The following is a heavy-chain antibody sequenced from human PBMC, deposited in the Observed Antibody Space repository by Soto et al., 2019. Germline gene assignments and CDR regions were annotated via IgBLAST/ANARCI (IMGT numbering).Heavy chain of an antibody. Sequence: QVPLVESGGGVVQPGSSLRLSCAASGFTFSSYAMHWVRQAPGKGLEWVAVISYDGSNKYYADSVKGRFTISRDNSKNTLYLQINSLRAEDTAVYYCARVPSSSGRAHFDYWGEGTLVTVSS. V-gene: IGHV3-30-3*01. CDR1: GFTFSSYA. D-gene: IGHD2-15*01. CDR2: ISYDGSNK. J-gene: IGHJ4*02. CDR3: ARVPSSSGRAHFDY.